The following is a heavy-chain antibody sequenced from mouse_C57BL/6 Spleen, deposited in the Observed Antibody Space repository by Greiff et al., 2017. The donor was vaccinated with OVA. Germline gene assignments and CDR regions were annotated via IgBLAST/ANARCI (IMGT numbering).Heavy chain of an antibody. CDR1: GYTFTSYW. CDR2: IYPGNSDT. V-gene: IGHV1-5*01. J-gene: IGHJ2*01. D-gene: IGHD1-1*01. CDR3: TTPITTVVANDY. Sequence: VQLQQSGTVLARPGASVKMSCKTSGYTFTSYWMHWVKQRPGQGLEWIGAIYPGNSDTSYNQKFKGKAKLTAVTSASTAYMELSSLTNEDSAVYYCTTPITTVVANDYWGQGTTLTVSS.